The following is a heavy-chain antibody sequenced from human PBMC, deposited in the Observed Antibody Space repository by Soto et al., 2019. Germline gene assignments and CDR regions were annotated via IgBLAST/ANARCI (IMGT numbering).Heavy chain of an antibody. CDR1: GLTVSHNY. Sequence: GGSLRLSCVASGLTVSHNYMTWVRQAPEMGLEWVSILYTEGTTYYADSVKGRFTISRDSSKNTLFLQMDSLRAEDTAVDYGVRPRPSGENCGMDVWGHGTTVIGS. J-gene: IGHJ6*02. D-gene: IGHD3-16*01. V-gene: IGHV3-53*01. CDR3: VRPRPSGENCGMDV. CDR2: LYTEGTT.